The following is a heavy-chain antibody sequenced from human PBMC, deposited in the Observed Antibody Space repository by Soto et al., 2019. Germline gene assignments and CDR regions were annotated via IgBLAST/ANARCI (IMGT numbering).Heavy chain of an antibody. CDR3: ARDWRYCSSTSCPLAEYFQH. J-gene: IGHJ1*01. D-gene: IGHD2-2*01. CDR2: IKQDGSEK. CDR1: GFTFSTYW. V-gene: IGHV3-7*03. Sequence: EVQLLESGGGLVQPGGSLRLSCVASGFTFSTYWMSWVRQAPGKGLEWVANIKQDGSEKYYVDSVKGRFTISRDNAKNSLYLQMNSLRAEDTAVYYCARDWRYCSSTSCPLAEYFQHWGQGTLVSVSS.